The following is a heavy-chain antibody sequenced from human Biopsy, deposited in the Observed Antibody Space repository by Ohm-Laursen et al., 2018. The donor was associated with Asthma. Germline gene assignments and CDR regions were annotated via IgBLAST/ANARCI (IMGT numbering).Heavy chain of an antibody. CDR1: YGSINSGGHY. J-gene: IGHJ4*02. CDR2: IHYSGST. D-gene: IGHD3-22*01. CDR3: ARAQYYYDSRGYYRSFDY. V-gene: IGHV4-31*03. Sequence: SDTLSLTCTVSYGSINSGGHYWTWIRQHPGKGLEWIGFIHYSGSTYYIPSLKSRVSISIDTSKNQFSLKLSSVTAPDTAVYYCARAQYYYDSRGYYRSFDYWGQGTLVTVSS.